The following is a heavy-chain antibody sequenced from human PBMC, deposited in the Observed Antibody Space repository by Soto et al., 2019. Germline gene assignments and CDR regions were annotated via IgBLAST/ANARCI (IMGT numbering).Heavy chain of an antibody. CDR2: IYYSGST. CDR3: ARQAGEWLSNYYYYYGMDV. CDR1: GGSISSSSYY. Sequence: PAETLSLSCTVSGGSISSSSYYWGWIRQPPGKGLEWIGSIYYSGSTYYNPSLKSRVTISVDTSKNQFCLKLSSVTAADTAVYYCARQAGEWLSNYYYYYGMDVWGQGTTVTVSS. J-gene: IGHJ6*02. V-gene: IGHV4-39*01. D-gene: IGHD3-3*01.